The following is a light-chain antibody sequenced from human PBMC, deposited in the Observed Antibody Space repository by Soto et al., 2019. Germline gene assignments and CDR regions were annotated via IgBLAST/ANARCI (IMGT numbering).Light chain of an antibody. CDR2: GDN. CDR3: QSYDRSLSGYV. J-gene: IGLJ1*01. V-gene: IGLV1-40*01. CDR1: SSNIGAGYD. Sequence: QSVLTQPPSVSGAPGQRVTISCTGSSSNIGAGYDVHWYQQLPDTAPKLLIYGDNNRPSGVPDRFSDSKSGTSASLAITGLQAEDEPDYYCQSYDRSLSGYVFGTGTKVIVL.